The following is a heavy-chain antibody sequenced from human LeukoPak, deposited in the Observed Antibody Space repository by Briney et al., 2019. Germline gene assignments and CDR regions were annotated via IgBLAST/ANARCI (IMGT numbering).Heavy chain of an antibody. D-gene: IGHD3-10*01. V-gene: IGHV4-31*03. CDR3: ARDGGYGLGSYYFDC. CDR2: IYYSGST. CDR1: GGSISSGGYY. Sequence: SETLSLTCTVSGGSISSGGYYWSWIRQHPGKGLEWIGYIYYSGSTYYNPSLKSRVIITVDTSKNQFSLKLSSVTAADTAVYYCARDGGYGLGSYYFDCWGQGTQVTVSS. J-gene: IGHJ4*02.